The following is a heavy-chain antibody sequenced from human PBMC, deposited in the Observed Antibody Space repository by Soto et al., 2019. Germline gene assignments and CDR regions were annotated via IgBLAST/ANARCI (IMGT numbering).Heavy chain of an antibody. V-gene: IGHV3-21*01. J-gene: IGHJ4*02. CDR1: GFTFSSYS. CDR3: ARVPGVIIESHFDY. D-gene: IGHD3-10*01. Sequence: EVQLVESGGGLVKPGGSLRLSCAASGFTFSSYSMNWVRQAPGKGLEWVSSISSSSSYIYYADSVKGRFTISRDNAKNSLYLQMNSLRAEDTAVYYCARVPGVIIESHFDYWGQGTLVTVSS. CDR2: ISSSSSYI.